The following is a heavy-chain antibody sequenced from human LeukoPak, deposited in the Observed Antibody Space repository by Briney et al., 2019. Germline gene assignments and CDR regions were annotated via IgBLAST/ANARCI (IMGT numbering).Heavy chain of an antibody. Sequence: PGGSLRLSCAPSVFIFSSLDMGWVRQAPGKGLEWVSGISASGKNTFYADSVKSRFTISRDNSKNTVYLQMSSLRAEDTAIYYCAKDSVRSGGWFYFDNWGQGTLVSVSS. CDR1: VFIFSSLD. CDR3: AKDSVRSGGWFYFDN. D-gene: IGHD4-23*01. V-gene: IGHV3-23*01. CDR2: ISASGKNT. J-gene: IGHJ4*02.